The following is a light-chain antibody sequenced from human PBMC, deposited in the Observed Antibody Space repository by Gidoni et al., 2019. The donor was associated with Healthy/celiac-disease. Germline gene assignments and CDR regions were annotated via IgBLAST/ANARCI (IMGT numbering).Light chain of an antibody. V-gene: IGLV3-1*01. J-gene: IGLJ2*01. CDR2: QDS. CDR1: KLGDKY. CDR3: QAWDSSTVV. Sequence: SYELTQPPSVSVSPGQTASITCSGDKLGDKYACWYQQKPGQSPVLVIYQDSKRPSGIPERLSGYNSGNTATLTISGTQAMDEADYYGQAWDSSTVVFGGGTKLTVL.